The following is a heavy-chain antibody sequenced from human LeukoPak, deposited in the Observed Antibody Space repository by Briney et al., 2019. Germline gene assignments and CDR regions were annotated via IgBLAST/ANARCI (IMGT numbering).Heavy chain of an antibody. J-gene: IGHJ5*02. CDR2: ISWNSGSI. V-gene: IGHV3-9*01. D-gene: IGHD2-15*01. CDR1: GFTFDDYA. Sequence: GRSLRLSCAASGFTFDDYAMHWVRQAPGKGLEWVSGISWNSGSIGYADSVKGRFTISRDNAKNSLYPQMNSLRAEDTAVYYCARRFYSGPNWFDPWGQGTLVTVSS. CDR3: ARRFYSGPNWFDP.